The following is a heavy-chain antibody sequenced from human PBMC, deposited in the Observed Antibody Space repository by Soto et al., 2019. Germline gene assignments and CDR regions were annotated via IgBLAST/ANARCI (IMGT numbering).Heavy chain of an antibody. Sequence: QVQLVQSGAEVKKPGASVKVSCKTSGYTFTNFGLSWVRQAPGQGLEWMGWISAYNGNTNYAQNFQGRVTMTTDTSMSTAYMVLRSLRSDDTAVYYCVRGGTPIDYWGQGTLVTVSS. CDR2: ISAYNGNT. CDR1: GYTFTNFG. CDR3: VRGGTPIDY. J-gene: IGHJ4*02. V-gene: IGHV1-18*01. D-gene: IGHD3-16*01.